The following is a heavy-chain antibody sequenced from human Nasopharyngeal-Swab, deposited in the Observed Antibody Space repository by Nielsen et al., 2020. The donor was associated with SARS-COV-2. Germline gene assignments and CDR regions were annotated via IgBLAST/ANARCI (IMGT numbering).Heavy chain of an antibody. CDR3: ARPLAAASYYFDY. CDR2: IYPGDSDT. D-gene: IGHD6-25*01. Sequence: GGSLRLSCKVSGYSFIDYWIGWVRQVPGRGLEWMGIIYPGDSDTRYNPSFQGQVTISADNSISTAYLQWGSLKASDSAMYYCARPLAAASYYFDYWGQGTLVTVSS. J-gene: IGHJ4*02. V-gene: IGHV5-51*01. CDR1: GYSFIDYW.